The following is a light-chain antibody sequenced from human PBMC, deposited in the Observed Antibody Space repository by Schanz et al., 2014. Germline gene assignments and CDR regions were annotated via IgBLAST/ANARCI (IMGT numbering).Light chain of an antibody. CDR2: DAS. V-gene: IGKV1-33*01. J-gene: IGKJ4*01. CDR1: QDISNH. CDR3: QQYDDLPLT. Sequence: DIQMTQSPSSLSASVGDRVTITCQASQDISNHLNWYQQKPGKAPKLLIYDASSLETGVPSKFSGSGSGTDFSFTISSLQPEDIATYYCQQYDDLPLTFGGGTKVE.